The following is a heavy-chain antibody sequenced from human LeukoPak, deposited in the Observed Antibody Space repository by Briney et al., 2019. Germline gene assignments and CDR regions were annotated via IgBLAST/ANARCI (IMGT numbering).Heavy chain of an antibody. V-gene: IGHV3-48*03. CDR2: ISSSGSTI. D-gene: IGHD3-9*01. Sequence: QPGGSLRLSCAASGFTFSGYEMNWVRQAPRKGLEWVSYISSSGSTIYYADSVKGRFTISRDNAKNSLYLQMNSLRAEDTAVYYCARTNLYYDILTGLDYWGQGTLVTVSS. J-gene: IGHJ4*02. CDR3: ARTNLYYDILTGLDY. CDR1: GFTFSGYE.